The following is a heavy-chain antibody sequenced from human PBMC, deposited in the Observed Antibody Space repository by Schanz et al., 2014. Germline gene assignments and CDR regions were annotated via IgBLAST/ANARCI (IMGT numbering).Heavy chain of an antibody. V-gene: IGHV3-30*07. CDR2: ITRQGTT. Sequence: VHLEESGGGVVQPGRSLRLSCAASGFTFHTYDMHWVRQAPGRGLEWVSGITRQGTTYYGDFVRGRFSISRDLSSNTLYLQMNSLRADDSAIYYCAKDHPSSGWPAFDVWGQGTQVTVSS. D-gene: IGHD6-19*01. CDR1: GFTFHTYD. CDR3: AKDHPSSGWPAFDV. J-gene: IGHJ4*02.